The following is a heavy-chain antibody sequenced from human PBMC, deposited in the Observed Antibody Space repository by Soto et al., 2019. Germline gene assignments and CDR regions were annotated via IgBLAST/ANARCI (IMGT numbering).Heavy chain of an antibody. V-gene: IGHV4-59*01. CDR3: AREGPGASFEY. Sequence: QVQLQESGPGLVKPSETLSLTCTVSGGSISSYYWSWIRQSPGKGLEWIAYIYYSESTNYNPSLKSRVTISVDTSKNQFSLKLRSVTDADTAVYYCAREGPGASFEYWGQGTLVTVSS. CDR2: IYYSEST. CDR1: GGSISSYY. J-gene: IGHJ4*02.